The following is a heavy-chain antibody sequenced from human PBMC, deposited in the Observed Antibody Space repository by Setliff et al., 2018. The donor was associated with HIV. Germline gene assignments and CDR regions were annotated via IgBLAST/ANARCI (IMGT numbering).Heavy chain of an antibody. V-gene: IGHV4-34*01. CDR2: INHSGRT. CDR3: ARGVVSVVVVAATTYYYYVMDV. CDR1: GGSFSGYY. Sequence: SETLSLTCAVYGGSFSGYYWSWIRQAPGKGLEWIGEINHSGRTKYNPSLKSRVTLSVDTSKNQFSLKLSSVTAADTAVYYCARGVVSVVVVAATTYYYYVMDVWGQGTTVTVSS. J-gene: IGHJ6*02. D-gene: IGHD2-15*01.